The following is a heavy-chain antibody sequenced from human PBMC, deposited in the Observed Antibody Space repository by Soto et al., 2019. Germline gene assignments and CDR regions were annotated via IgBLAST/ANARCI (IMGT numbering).Heavy chain of an antibody. CDR1: GFSLSTSGVG. CDR3: AHRSQSVWIAAAGPYDY. Sequence: SGPTLVKPTQTLTLTCTFSGFSLSTSGVGVGWIRQPPGKALEWLALIYWDDDKRYSPSLKSRLTITKDTSKNQVVLTMTNMDPVDTATYYCAHRSQSVWIAAAGPYDYWGQGTLVTVSS. V-gene: IGHV2-5*02. D-gene: IGHD6-13*01. CDR2: IYWDDDK. J-gene: IGHJ4*02.